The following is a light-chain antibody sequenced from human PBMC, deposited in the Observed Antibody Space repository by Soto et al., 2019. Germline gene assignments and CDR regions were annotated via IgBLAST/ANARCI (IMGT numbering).Light chain of an antibody. J-gene: IGKJ2*01. V-gene: IGKV1-39*01. CDR1: QSISNH. CDR2: AAS. CDR3: LQDYDFPYT. Sequence: DIQMTQSPSSLSASVEDRVIITCRASQSISNHLNWYQQKPGKAPKLLIFAASSLQSGVPSRFSGSRSGPDFTLTISSLQPEDFATYFCLQDYDFPYTFGQGTKVEIK.